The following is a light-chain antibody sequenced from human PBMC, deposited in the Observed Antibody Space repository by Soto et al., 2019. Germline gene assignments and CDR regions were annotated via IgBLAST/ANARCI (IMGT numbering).Light chain of an antibody. V-gene: IGKV3-11*01. CDR3: QHRSDWPST. J-gene: IGKJ4*01. Sequence: EIVLTQSPATLSLSPGDRATLSCRASQSVGSYLGWYQQRPGQAPRLLIYDASNRATGIPARFSGSGSGTDFPRTISSLEPEDFAVYYCQHRSDWPSTFGGGTKVEIK. CDR1: QSVGSY. CDR2: DAS.